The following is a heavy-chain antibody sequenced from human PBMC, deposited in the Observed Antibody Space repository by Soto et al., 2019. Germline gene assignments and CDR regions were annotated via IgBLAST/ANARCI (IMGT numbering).Heavy chain of an antibody. J-gene: IGHJ6*02. CDR2: INPNSGGT. CDR1: GYTFTGYY. Sequence: ASVKVSCKXSGYTFTGYYMHWVRQAPGQGLEWMGWINPNSGGTNCAQKFQGRVTMTRDTSISTAYMELSRLRSDDTAVYYCARDFQGNGKSTYGMDVWGQGTTVTVSS. V-gene: IGHV1-2*02. CDR3: ARDFQGNGKSTYGMDV.